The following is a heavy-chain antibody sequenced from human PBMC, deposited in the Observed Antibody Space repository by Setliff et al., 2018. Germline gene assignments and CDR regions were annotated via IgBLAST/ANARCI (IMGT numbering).Heavy chain of an antibody. V-gene: IGHV1-18*01. D-gene: IGHD2-2*01. Sequence: ASVKVSCKTSGFGFTTFGFSWVRLAPGQGLEWLGSISPYSGNTNYPQWLQDRVTMTIDTSATTVYMELQSLRSDDTAVYYCARDRKEIVVKPPAASLDYWGQGTQVTVSS. CDR3: ARDRKEIVVKPPAASLDY. J-gene: IGHJ4*02. CDR1: GFGFTTFG. CDR2: ISPYSGNT.